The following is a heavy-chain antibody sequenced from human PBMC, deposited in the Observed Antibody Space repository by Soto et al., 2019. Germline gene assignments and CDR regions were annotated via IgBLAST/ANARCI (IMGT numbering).Heavy chain of an antibody. V-gene: IGHV4-59*01. Sequence: KPWETLSLTCTVSGGSISSYYWSWIRQPPGKGLEWIGYIYYSGSTNYNPSLKSRVTISVDTSKNQFSLKLSSVTAADTAVYYCARDTGSVTMVRGVIEETNWFDPWGQGTLVTVSS. CDR1: GGSISSYY. D-gene: IGHD3-10*01. CDR3: ARDTGSVTMVRGVIEETNWFDP. J-gene: IGHJ5*02. CDR2: IYYSGST.